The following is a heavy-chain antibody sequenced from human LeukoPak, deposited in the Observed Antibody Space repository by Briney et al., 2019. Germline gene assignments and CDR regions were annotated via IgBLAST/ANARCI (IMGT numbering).Heavy chain of an antibody. Sequence: SDTLSRTCAVSGGSMSDISSYWGWLRRPPWKGLERSGRIYYSGNTRYNPSLKNRVTISVDTYKNQFSLWLKSVSAADTALYYCARHGSTAYFVDWGQGPLVPVSS. J-gene: IGHJ4*02. CDR3: ARHGSTAYFVD. CDR1: GGSMSDISSY. CDR2: IYYSGNT. V-gene: IGHV4-39*01. D-gene: IGHD2-21*02.